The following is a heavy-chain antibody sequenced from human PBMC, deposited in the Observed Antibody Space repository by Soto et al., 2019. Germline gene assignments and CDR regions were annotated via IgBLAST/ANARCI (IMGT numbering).Heavy chain of an antibody. CDR1: GDSVSSNSAA. V-gene: IGHV6-1*01. J-gene: IGHJ4*02. CDR3: ARDRRLRGGYDSSGTFDY. D-gene: IGHD3-22*01. Sequence: PSQTLSLTCAISGDSVSSNSAAWNWIGQSPSRGLEWLGRTYYRSKWYNDYAVSVKSRITINPDTSKNQFSLQLNSVTPEDTAVYYCARDRRLRGGYDSSGTFDYWGQGTLVTVSS. CDR2: TYYRSKWYN.